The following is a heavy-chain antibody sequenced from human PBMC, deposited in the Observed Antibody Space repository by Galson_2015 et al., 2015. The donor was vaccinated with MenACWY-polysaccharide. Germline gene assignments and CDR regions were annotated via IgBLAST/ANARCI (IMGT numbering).Heavy chain of an antibody. Sequence: SLRLSCAASGFTFTSYAMHWVRQAPGKGLEWVGVVANDENNKFYADSVKGRFTISRDNSKRTLFLQMNSLRTEDTAVYYCARGYNNNWDYGGYVDYWGQGTLVTVAS. CDR1: GFTFTSYA. J-gene: IGHJ4*02. V-gene: IGHV3-30-3*01. D-gene: IGHD4-23*01. CDR2: VANDENNK. CDR3: ARGYNNNWDYGGYVDY.